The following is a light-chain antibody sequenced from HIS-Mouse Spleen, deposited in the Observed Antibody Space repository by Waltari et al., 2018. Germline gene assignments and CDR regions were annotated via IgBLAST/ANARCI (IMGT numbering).Light chain of an antibody. V-gene: IGLV2-11*01. CDR2: DVS. J-gene: IGLJ2*01. CDR1: SSDAGGYNY. CDR3: CSYAGSYTLV. Sequence: QSALTQPRSVSGSPGQSVTISCTGPSSDAGGYNYVSWYQQHPGKAPKLMIYDVSKRPSGVPDRFSGSKSGYTASLTISGLQAEDEADYYCCSYAGSYTLVFGGGTKLTVL.